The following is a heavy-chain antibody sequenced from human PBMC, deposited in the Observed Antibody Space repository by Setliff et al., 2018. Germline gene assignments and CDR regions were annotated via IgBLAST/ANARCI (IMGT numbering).Heavy chain of an antibody. CDR3: ARGGDYCGGECYIPPPDSY. Sequence: SETLSLTCTVSGGSISSGSYYWSWIRQPAGKGLEWIGHIYTSGSTNYNPSLKSRVTISVDTSKNQFSLKLSSVTAADTAVYYCARGGDYCGGECYIPPPDSYWGQGTLVTVSS. CDR2: IYTSGST. D-gene: IGHD2-21*01. CDR1: GGSISSGSYY. V-gene: IGHV4-61*09. J-gene: IGHJ4*02.